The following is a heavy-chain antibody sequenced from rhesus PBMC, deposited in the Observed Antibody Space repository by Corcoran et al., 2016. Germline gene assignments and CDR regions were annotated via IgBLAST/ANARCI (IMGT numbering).Heavy chain of an antibody. CDR1: GFTFSSYA. D-gene: IGHD5-42*01. J-gene: IGHJ4*01. Sequence: EVQLVESGGGLVQPGGSLRLSCAASGFTFSSYAMTWFRQAPGEGLEWGSYITNDGGSTYYADSVKGRFTISRDNSKNTLSLQMNSLRAEDTAVYYCAKDRGIQWVEDFDYWGQGVLVTVSS. CDR3: AKDRGIQWVEDFDY. CDR2: ITNDGGST. V-gene: IGHV3S5*01.